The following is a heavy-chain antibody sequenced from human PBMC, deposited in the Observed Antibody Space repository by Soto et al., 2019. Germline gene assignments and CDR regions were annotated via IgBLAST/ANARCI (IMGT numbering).Heavy chain of an antibody. D-gene: IGHD3-9*01. CDR3: ARGFDILTFGFCLDY. V-gene: IGHV4-39*01. CDR1: GGSMSSSSYY. Sequence: SETLSLTCTVSGGSMSSSSYYWGWIRQPPGKGLEWIPNMYFSGFYSGSTSYNPSLKSRVTISVDTSKNQFSLQVSSVTAADTAVYYCARGFDILTFGFCLDYWGQGTLVTVSS. CDR2: MYFSGFYSGST. J-gene: IGHJ4*02.